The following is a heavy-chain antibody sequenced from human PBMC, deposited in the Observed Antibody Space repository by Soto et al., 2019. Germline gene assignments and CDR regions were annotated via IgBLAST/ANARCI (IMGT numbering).Heavy chain of an antibody. CDR3: ARLYDSSGYYYYYYGMDV. V-gene: IGHV1-8*01. CDR1: GGTFSSYD. D-gene: IGHD3-22*01. J-gene: IGHJ6*02. Sequence: ASVKVSCKASGGTFSSYDINWVRQATGQGLEWMGWMNPNSGNTGYAQKFQGRVTMTRNTSISTAYMELSSLRSEDTAVYYCARLYDSSGYYYYYYGMDVWGQGTTVTVSS. CDR2: MNPNSGNT.